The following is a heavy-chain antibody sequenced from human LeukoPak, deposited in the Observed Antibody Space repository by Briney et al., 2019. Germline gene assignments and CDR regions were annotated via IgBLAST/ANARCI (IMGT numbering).Heavy chain of an antibody. J-gene: IGHJ6*03. Sequence: GGSLRLSRAASGFTFSSYAMRWVRQAPGKGLEYVSAISSNGGSTYYANSVKGRFTISRDNSKNTLYLQMGSLRAEDMAVYYCARAGYDFWSGYHRDYYYMDVWGKGTTVTVSS. D-gene: IGHD3-3*01. CDR3: ARAGYDFWSGYHRDYYYMDV. CDR2: ISSNGGST. CDR1: GFTFSSYA. V-gene: IGHV3-64*01.